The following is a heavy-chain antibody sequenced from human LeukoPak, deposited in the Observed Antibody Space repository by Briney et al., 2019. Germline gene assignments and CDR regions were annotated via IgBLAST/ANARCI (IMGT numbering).Heavy chain of an antibody. V-gene: IGHV3-9*01. D-gene: IGHD1-7*01. CDR2: ISWNSGSI. Sequence: GGSLRLSCAASGFTFDDYAMHWVRQAPGKGLEWVSGISWNSGSIGYADSVKGRFTISRDNAKNSLYLQMNSLRAEDTAVYYCARVGNSYYYYYMDVWGKGTTVTVSS. CDR3: ARVGNSYYYYYMDV. J-gene: IGHJ6*03. CDR1: GFTFDDYA.